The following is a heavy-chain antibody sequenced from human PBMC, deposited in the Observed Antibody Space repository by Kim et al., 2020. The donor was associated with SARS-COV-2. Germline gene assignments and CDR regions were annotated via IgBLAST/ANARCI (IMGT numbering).Heavy chain of an antibody. V-gene: IGHV3-21*01. J-gene: IGHJ1*01. D-gene: IGHD3-22*01. CDR2: ISSSSSYI. CDR3: ASFSPCYYDSSGPFER. CDR1: GFTFSSYS. Sequence: GGSLRLSCAASGFTFSSYSMNWVRQAPGKGLEWVSSISSSSSYIYYADSVKGRFTITRNNTKNSLYLQMNSRRAEDTAVYYCASFSPCYYDSSGPFERGGQSTLVTVSS.